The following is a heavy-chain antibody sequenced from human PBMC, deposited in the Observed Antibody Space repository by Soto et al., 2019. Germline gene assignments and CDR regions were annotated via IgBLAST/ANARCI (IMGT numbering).Heavy chain of an antibody. CDR3: ARCPREGLRLGEFADY. CDR2: IYYSGST. D-gene: IGHD3-16*01. Sequence: QLQLQESGPGLVKPSETLSLTCTVSGGSISRSSYYWGWIRQPPGKGLEWIGSIYYSGSTYYNPSLKSRVTISVDTSKNQFSLKLSSVTAADTAVYYCARCPREGLRLGEFADYWVQGTLVTVSS. J-gene: IGHJ4*02. CDR1: GGSISRSSYY. V-gene: IGHV4-39*01.